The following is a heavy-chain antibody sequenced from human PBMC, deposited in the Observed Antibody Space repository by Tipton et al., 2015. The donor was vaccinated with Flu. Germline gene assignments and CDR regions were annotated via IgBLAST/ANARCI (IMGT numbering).Heavy chain of an antibody. D-gene: IGHD3-10*01. Sequence: TLSLTCSVSGDSVGSDYFWGWIRQPPGRGLEWIGNIYRSGPTYINPFLKSRVTISVDTAKNQFSQRLSSVTAADTAVYYCARSTYHYGSGSSDYWGQGPLVTVSS. J-gene: IGHJ4*02. CDR1: GDSVGSDYF. V-gene: IGHV4-38-2*01. CDR2: IYRSGPT. CDR3: ARSTYHYGSGSSDY.